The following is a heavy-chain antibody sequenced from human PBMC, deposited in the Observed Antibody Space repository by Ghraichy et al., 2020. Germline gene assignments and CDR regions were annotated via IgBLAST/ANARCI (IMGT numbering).Heavy chain of an antibody. CDR2: ISSSSSYI. V-gene: IGHV3-21*01. CDR1: GFTCSSYS. CDR3: ARDTEKTYYYDSSGFRAFDI. D-gene: IGHD3-22*01. J-gene: IGHJ3*02. Sequence: GGSLRLSCAASGFTCSSYSMNWVRQAPGKGLEWVSSISSSSSYIYYADSVKGRFTISRDNAKNSLYLQMNSLRAEDTAVYYCARDTEKTYYYDSSGFRAFDIWCHGIMVTVSS.